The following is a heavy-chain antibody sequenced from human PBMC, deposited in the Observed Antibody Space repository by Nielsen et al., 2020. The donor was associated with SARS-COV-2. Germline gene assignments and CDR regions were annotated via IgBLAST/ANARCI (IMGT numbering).Heavy chain of an antibody. CDR2: IYNSGST. V-gene: IGHV4-59*01. J-gene: IGHJ6*03. Sequence: WIRQPPGKGLEWIGYIYNSGSTDYNPSLKSRVTMSVDKSKNQFSLKLTSVSAADTAVYYCARSAVVLPAATYYYYYYHMDVWGKGTMVTVSS. CDR3: ARSAVVLPAATYYYYYYHMDV. D-gene: IGHD2-2*01.